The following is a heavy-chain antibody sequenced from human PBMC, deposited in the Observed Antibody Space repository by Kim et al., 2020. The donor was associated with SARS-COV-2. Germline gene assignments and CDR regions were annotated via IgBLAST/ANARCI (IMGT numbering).Heavy chain of an antibody. V-gene: IGHV3-30*07. CDR3: ARVGGYCSSTSCYADY. J-gene: IGHJ4*02. Sequence: SVKGRFTISRDNSKSTLYLQMNSLRAEDTAVYYCARVGGYCSSTSCYADYWGQGTLVTVSS. D-gene: IGHD2-2*01.